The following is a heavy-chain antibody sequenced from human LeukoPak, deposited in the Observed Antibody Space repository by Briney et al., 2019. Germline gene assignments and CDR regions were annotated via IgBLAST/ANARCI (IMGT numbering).Heavy chain of an antibody. CDR3: ARSRVPYDSSGYYSATSGSETTEDFDY. CDR2: IYHSGST. CDR1: GYSISSGYY. Sequence: PSETLSLTCTASGYSISSGYYWGWIRQPPGKGLEWIGSIYHSGSTYYNPSLKSRVTISVDTSKNQFSLKLSSVTAAATAVYYCARSRVPYDSSGYYSATSGSETTEDFDYWGQGTLVTVSS. V-gene: IGHV4-38-2*02. D-gene: IGHD3-22*01. J-gene: IGHJ4*02.